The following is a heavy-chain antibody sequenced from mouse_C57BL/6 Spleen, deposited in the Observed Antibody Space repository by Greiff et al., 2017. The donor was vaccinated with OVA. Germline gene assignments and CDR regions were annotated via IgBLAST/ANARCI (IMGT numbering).Heavy chain of an antibody. Sequence: VQLQQPGAELVRPGSSVKLSCKASGYTFTSYWMDWVKQRPGQGLEWIGNIYPSDSETHYNQKFKDKTTLTVDQSSSTAYMQLSSLRSEDSGVYYCARRPGLWYVDDWGTGTTVTVSS. J-gene: IGHJ1*03. V-gene: IGHV1-61*01. CDR1: GYTFTSYW. CDR2: IYPSDSET. CDR3: ARRPGLWYVDD.